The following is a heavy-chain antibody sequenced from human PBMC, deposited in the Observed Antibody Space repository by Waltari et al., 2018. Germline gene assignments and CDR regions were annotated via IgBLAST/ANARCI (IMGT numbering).Heavy chain of an antibody. Sequence: QVQLRESGPGLVRSSETLSLPCTVAGPSVNTAFYWAWLRQSPGGGLEWIASIYHTGSSHYNSSLKSRVSISTDMSTKQFFLTLTHLTAADTAVYYCAEEGNTTAGLFDSWGQGTLVTVSS. CDR1: GPSVNTAFY. CDR2: IYHTGSS. V-gene: IGHV4-38-2*02. J-gene: IGHJ4*02. CDR3: AEEGNTTAGLFDS. D-gene: IGHD6-25*01.